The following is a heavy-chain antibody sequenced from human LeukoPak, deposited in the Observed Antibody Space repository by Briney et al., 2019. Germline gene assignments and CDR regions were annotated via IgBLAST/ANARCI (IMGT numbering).Heavy chain of an antibody. J-gene: IGHJ4*02. Sequence: PGGSLRLSCAASGFTFSSYSMNWVRQAPGKGLEWVSSISSSSSYIYYADSVKGRFTISRDNAKNSLYLQMNSLRAEDTAVYYCARELSTNQPSITMVRGVIDYWGQGTLVTVSS. CDR3: ARELSTNQPSITMVRGVIDY. CDR2: ISSSSSYI. V-gene: IGHV3-21*01. D-gene: IGHD3-10*01. CDR1: GFTFSSYS.